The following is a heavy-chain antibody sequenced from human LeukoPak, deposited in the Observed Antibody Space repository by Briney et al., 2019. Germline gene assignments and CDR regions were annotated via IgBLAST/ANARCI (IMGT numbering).Heavy chain of an antibody. D-gene: IGHD4-11*01. CDR1: GFTFSSYW. V-gene: IGHV3-74*01. J-gene: IGHJ4*02. Sequence: PGGSLRLSCAASGFTFSSYWMHWVRQAPGKGLVWVSRINSDGSSTSYADSVKGRFTISRDNAKNSLYLQMNSLRAEDTAVYYCMSNFLQGGYYFNNWGQGTLVAVSS. CDR2: INSDGSST. CDR3: MSNFLQGGYYFNN.